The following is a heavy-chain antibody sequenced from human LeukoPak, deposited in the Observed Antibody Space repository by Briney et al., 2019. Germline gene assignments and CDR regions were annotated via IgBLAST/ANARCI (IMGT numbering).Heavy chain of an antibody. CDR1: GASISGHY. J-gene: IGHJ5*02. Sequence: SETLSLTCTVSGASISGHYWSWLRQPPGKGLEWVGHIYYNGGTDYNPSLESRVTVSVDTSKNQFSLKLSSVTAADTAVYYCARGGDWKHWFDPWGQGSRVTISS. CDR3: ARGGDWKHWFDP. D-gene: IGHD2-21*02. CDR2: IYYNGGT. V-gene: IGHV4-59*11.